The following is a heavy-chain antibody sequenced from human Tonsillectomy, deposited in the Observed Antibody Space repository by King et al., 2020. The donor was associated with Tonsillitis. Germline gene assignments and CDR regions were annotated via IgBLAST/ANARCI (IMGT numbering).Heavy chain of an antibody. CDR2: ISAYNGNT. CDR1: GYTFTSYG. V-gene: IGHV1-18*04. J-gene: IGHJ4*02. Sequence: VQLVESGAEVKKPGASVKVSCKASGYTFTSYGISWVRQAPGQGLEWMGWISAYNGNTNYAQKLQGRVTMTTDTSTSTAYMELRSLRSDDTAVYYCARDEIVYYDSSGYGDYWGQGPLVTVSS. CDR3: ARDEIVYYDSSGYGDY. D-gene: IGHD3-22*01.